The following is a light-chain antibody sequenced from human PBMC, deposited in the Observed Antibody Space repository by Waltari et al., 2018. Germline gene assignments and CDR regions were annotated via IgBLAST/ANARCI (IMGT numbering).Light chain of an antibody. CDR1: QSVGRS. CDR3: QKYVSLPAT. J-gene: IGKJ1*01. V-gene: IGKV3-20*01. CDR2: DAS. Sequence: EIVLTQSPGTLSLSPGERATISCRASQSVGRSLAWYQQKPGQAPRLLIYDASSRATGIPDRFSGSGSGTDFSLTISRLEPEDFAVYYCQKYVSLPATFGQGTKVEIK.